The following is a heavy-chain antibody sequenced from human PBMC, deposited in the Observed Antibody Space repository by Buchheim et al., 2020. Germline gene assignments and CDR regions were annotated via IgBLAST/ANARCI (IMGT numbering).Heavy chain of an antibody. Sequence: EVQLVESGGGLVQPGGSLRLSCAASGFTFSSNWMSWVRQAPGKGLEWVANIKQDGSEKYYVDSVKGRFTISRDNAKNSLYMKMNSLRAEDTAVYYCARDASSSWNPPIGDWGQGTL. CDR3: ARDASSSWNPPIGD. V-gene: IGHV3-7*01. D-gene: IGHD6-13*01. CDR2: IKQDGSEK. J-gene: IGHJ4*02. CDR1: GFTFSSNW.